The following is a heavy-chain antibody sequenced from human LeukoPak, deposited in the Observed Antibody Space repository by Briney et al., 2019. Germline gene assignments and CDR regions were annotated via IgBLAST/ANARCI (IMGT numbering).Heavy chain of an antibody. Sequence: GGSLRLSCAASGFTFSSYDMHWVRQATGKGLEWVSAIGTAGDTYYPGSVKGRFTISRENAKNSLYLQMNSLRAGDTAVYYCARGAGGNPSYWYFDLWGRGTLVTVSS. CDR2: IGTAGDT. CDR1: GFTFSSYD. V-gene: IGHV3-13*01. J-gene: IGHJ2*01. CDR3: ARGAGGNPSYWYFDL. D-gene: IGHD4-23*01.